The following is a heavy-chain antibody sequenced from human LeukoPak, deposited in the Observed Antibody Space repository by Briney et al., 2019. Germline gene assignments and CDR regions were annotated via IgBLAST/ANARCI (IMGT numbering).Heavy chain of an antibody. CDR3: ASLHYDSSGYYSAGAFDI. J-gene: IGHJ3*02. V-gene: IGHV4-30-4*08. Sequence: SQTLSLTCTVSGGSISSGDYYWSWIRQPPGKGLEWIGYIYYSGSTYYNPSLKSRVTISVDTSKNQFSLKLSSVTAADTAVYYCASLHYDSSGYYSAGAFDIWGQGTMVTVSS. CDR1: GGSISSGDYY. D-gene: IGHD3-22*01. CDR2: IYYSGST.